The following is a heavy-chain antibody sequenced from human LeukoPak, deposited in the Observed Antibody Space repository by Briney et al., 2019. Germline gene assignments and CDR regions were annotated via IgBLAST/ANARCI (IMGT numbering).Heavy chain of an antibody. J-gene: IGHJ5*02. CDR1: GGSFSGYY. Sequence: SETLSLTCAVYGGSFSGYYWSWIRQPPGKGLEWIGEINHSGSTNYNPSLKSRVTISVDTSKNQFSLKLSSVTAADTAVYYCARGRLGYYGSGSYHKGFDPRGQGTLVTVSS. V-gene: IGHV4-34*01. CDR2: INHSGST. CDR3: ARGRLGYYGSGSYHKGFDP. D-gene: IGHD3-10*01.